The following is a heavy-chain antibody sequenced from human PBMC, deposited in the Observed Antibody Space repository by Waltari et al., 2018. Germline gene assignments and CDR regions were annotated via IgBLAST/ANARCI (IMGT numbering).Heavy chain of an antibody. V-gene: IGHV1-8*03. D-gene: IGHD1-26*01. J-gene: IGHJ4*02. CDR1: GYSFTSYD. CDR3: ARGPLGAIPDDY. Sequence: QVQLVQSGAEVKQPGASVKVSCKASGYSFTSYDINWLRQATRQGLEWMGWMNPNSGNTGYAQKFQGRVTITRNTSISTAYMELSSLRSEDTAVYYCARGPLGAIPDDYWGQGTPVTVSS. CDR2: MNPNSGNT.